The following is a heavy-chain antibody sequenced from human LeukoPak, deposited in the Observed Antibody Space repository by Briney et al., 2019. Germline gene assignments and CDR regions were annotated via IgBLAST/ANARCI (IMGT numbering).Heavy chain of an antibody. CDR1: GFTFSNYW. D-gene: IGHD3-10*01. J-gene: IGHJ3*02. V-gene: IGHV3-74*01. CDR2: IYSDGSNT. CDR3: GRGASWQGNVCEI. Sequence: GGSLRLSCAASGFTFSNYWMHWVRQAPGKGLEWVSRIYSDGSNTVYAEPVKGRFTISRDNAKNTLFLQMNSLRAEDTAVYYCGRGASWQGNVCEIWGQGTMVTVSS.